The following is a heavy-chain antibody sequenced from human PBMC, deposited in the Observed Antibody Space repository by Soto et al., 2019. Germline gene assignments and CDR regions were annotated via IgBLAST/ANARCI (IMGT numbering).Heavy chain of an antibody. CDR3: AKRFPDFDY. CDR1: GFTFSSYA. J-gene: IGHJ4*02. CDR2: ISDSGGSA. D-gene: IGHD3-10*01. V-gene: IGHV3-23*01. Sequence: GGSLRLSCAASGFTFSSYAMNWVRQAPGKGLEWVSVISDSGGSAYYAGSVKGRFTISRDNSKNTLYLQMNSLRAEDTAVYYCAKRFPDFDYWGQGALVTVS.